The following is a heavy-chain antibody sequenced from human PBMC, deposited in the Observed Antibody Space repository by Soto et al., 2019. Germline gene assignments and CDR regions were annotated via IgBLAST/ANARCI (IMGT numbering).Heavy chain of an antibody. D-gene: IGHD2-2*01. J-gene: IGHJ3*01. CDR1: GGTFSSYA. Sequence: GASVKVSCKASGGTFSSYAISCVRQAPGQGLEWMGGIIPIFGTANYAQKFQGRVTITADESTSTAYMELSSLRSEDTAVYYCARPAKTYCISTSCYDAFDLWGQGTMVTAS. CDR3: ARPAKTYCISTSCYDAFDL. CDR2: IIPIFGTA. V-gene: IGHV1-69*13.